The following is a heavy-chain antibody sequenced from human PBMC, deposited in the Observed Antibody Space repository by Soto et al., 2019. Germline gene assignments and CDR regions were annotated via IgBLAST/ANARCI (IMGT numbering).Heavy chain of an antibody. J-gene: IGHJ4*02. CDR3: AKRGVDTFGLSY. CDR2: INTDGSST. Sequence: EVQLVESGGGLVQPGGSLRLSCAVSGFTFSSFWMHWVRQAPGEGLVWVSRINTDGSSTSYADSVKGRFTISRDNAKNTLYLQMNRLRVEATAMYYCAKRGVDTFGLSYWGQGTLVTVSS. V-gene: IGHV3-74*01. CDR1: GFTFSSFW. D-gene: IGHD3-10*01.